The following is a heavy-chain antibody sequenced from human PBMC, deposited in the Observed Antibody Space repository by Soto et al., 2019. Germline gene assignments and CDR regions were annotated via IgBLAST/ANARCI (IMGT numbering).Heavy chain of an antibody. Sequence: QVQLVQCGGGVVQPGRSLRLSCAASGFTFSDFGMQWVRQAPGKGLEWVALIWFDGSNKDYADSVKGRFTISRDNSKNTLYLEMNSLRDVDTAVYYCARDRICCSGTSYGHNWFDPWGQCTLVTVSS. CDR3: ARDRICCSGTSYGHNWFDP. CDR2: IWFDGSNK. CDR1: GFTFSDFG. V-gene: IGHV3-33*01. D-gene: IGHD3-10*02. J-gene: IGHJ5*02.